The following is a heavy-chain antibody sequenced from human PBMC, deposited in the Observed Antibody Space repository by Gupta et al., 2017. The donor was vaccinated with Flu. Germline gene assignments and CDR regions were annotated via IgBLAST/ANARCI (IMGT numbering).Heavy chain of an antibody. V-gene: IGHV3-9*01. J-gene: IGHJ6*04. CDR2: ISWNGGSA. Sequence: VRQSPGKGLEWVSGISWNGGSAAYADSVGGRFTISRDNTKNSLYLHMNNLRPDDTALYYCAKVSTRVTFSSRGTGGGFLDVWGMGTTVTVST. CDR3: AKVSTRVTFSSRGTGGGFLDV. D-gene: IGHD6-13*01.